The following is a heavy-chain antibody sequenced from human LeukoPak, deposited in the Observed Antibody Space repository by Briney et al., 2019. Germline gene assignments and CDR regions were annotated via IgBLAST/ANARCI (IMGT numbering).Heavy chain of an antibody. J-gene: IGHJ4*02. CDR3: AGDDYVWGSYRRLDY. V-gene: IGHV4-34*01. Sequence: PETLSLTCAVYGGSFSGYYWSWIRQPPGEGLEWIGEINHSGSTNYNPSLKSRVTISVDTSKNQFSLKLSSVTAADTAVYYCAGDDYVWGSYRRLDYWGQGTLVTVSS. CDR1: GGSFSGYY. D-gene: IGHD3-16*02. CDR2: INHSGST.